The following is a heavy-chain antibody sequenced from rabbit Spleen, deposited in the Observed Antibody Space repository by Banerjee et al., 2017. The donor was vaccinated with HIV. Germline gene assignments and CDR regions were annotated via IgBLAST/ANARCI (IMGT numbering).Heavy chain of an antibody. Sequence: QSLEGSGGDLVKPGASLTLTCTASGFSFSSSDYICWVRQAPGKGLEWISCIAGGSSGFTYSATWAKGRFIISKTSSTTVTLQMTSLTAADTATYFCARDPGSSFSSYGMDLWGPGTLVTVS. CDR3: ARDPGSSFSSYGMDL. CDR2: IAGGSSGFT. CDR1: GFSFSSSDY. V-gene: IGHV1S40*01. J-gene: IGHJ6*01. D-gene: IGHD8-1*01.